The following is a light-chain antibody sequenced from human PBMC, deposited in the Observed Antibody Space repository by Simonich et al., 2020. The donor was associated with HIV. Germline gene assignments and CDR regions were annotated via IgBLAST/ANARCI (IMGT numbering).Light chain of an antibody. CDR3: QTWGAGAGANWV. V-gene: IGLV4-69*01. CDR1: SGHSRYD. CDR2: VDSDGSH. J-gene: IGLJ3*02. Sequence: QLVLTQSPSASASLGASVRLTCTLSSGHSRYDIAWPQQQPEKGPRFLMRVDSDGSHSKGDGIPDRFAGSSYGAERYLTISSLESEDEADYYCQTWGAGAGANWVFGGGTKLTVL.